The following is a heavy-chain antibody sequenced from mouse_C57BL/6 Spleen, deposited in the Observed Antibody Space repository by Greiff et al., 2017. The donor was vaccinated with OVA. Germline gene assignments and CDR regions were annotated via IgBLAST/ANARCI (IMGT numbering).Heavy chain of an antibody. CDR1: GYTFTDYE. Sequence: VQLQQSGAELVRPGASVTLSCKASGYTFTDYEMHWVKQTPVHGLEWIGAIDPETGGTAYNQKFKGKAILTADKSSSTVYMELRSLAYEDSAIYYCERHSSGDYWGQGTTLTVSS. J-gene: IGHJ2*01. V-gene: IGHV1-15*01. D-gene: IGHD3-2*02. CDR3: ERHSSGDY. CDR2: IDPETGGT.